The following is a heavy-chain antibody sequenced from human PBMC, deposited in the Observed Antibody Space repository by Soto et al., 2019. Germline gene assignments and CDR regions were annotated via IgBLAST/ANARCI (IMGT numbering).Heavy chain of an antibody. J-gene: IGHJ4*02. CDR1: GFTFSSYG. D-gene: IGHD6-19*01. CDR3: AKEIGQWGAVAGRGPY. Sequence: QVQLVESGGGVVQPGRSLRLSCAASGFTFSSYGMHWVRQAPGKGLEWVAAISYDGSNKYYADSVKGRFTISRDNSKNTLYLQMNSLRAEDTAVYYCAKEIGQWGAVAGRGPYWGQGTLVTVSS. CDR2: ISYDGSNK. V-gene: IGHV3-30*18.